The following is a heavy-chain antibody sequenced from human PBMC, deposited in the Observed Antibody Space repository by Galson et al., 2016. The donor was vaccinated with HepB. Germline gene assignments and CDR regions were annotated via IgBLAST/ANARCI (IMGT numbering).Heavy chain of an antibody. J-gene: IGHJ4*02. Sequence: SLRLSCAASGITFSSYSMNWVRQAPGKGLELVSSISSTSSCIYYADSVKGRFTISRDNAKNSLYLQMNSLRAEDTAVYYCARDDRATVTPYYFHYWGQGTLVTVSS. CDR3: ARDDRATVTPYYFHY. V-gene: IGHV3-21*01. CDR2: ISSTSSCI. D-gene: IGHD4-17*01. CDR1: GITFSSYS.